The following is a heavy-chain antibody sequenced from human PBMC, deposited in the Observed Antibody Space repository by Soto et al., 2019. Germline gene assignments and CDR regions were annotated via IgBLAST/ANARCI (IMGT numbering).Heavy chain of an antibody. Sequence: QVQLQESGPGLVKPSETLSLTCTVSGGSISSYYWSWIRQRPGKGLEWIGYIYYSGSTNYNPSLKSRVTISVDTSKNQFSLKLSSVTAADTAVYYCARVSTAMVTDHFDYWRQGTLVTVSS. J-gene: IGHJ4*02. D-gene: IGHD5-18*01. V-gene: IGHV4-59*01. CDR1: GGSISSYY. CDR2: IYYSGST. CDR3: ARVSTAMVTDHFDY.